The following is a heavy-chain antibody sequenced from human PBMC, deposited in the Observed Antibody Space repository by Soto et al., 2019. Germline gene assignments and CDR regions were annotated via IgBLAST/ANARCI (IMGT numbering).Heavy chain of an antibody. V-gene: IGHV3-21*01. CDR3: ARDQPGYSYGYGLGY. CDR2: ISSSSSYI. D-gene: IGHD5-18*01. CDR1: GFTFSSYS. Sequence: GGXLRLSCAASGFTFSSYSMNWVRQAPGKGLEWVSSISSSSSYIYYADSVKGRFTISRDNAKNSLYLQMNSLRAEDTAVYYCARDQPGYSYGYGLGYWGQGTLVTVSS. J-gene: IGHJ4*02.